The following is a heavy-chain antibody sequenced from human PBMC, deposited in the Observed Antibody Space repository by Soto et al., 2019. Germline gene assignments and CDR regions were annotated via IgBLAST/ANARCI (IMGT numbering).Heavy chain of an antibody. J-gene: IGHJ5*02. V-gene: IGHV1-18*01. CDR2: ISAYNSNT. D-gene: IGHD3-10*01. CDR3: ARRQYYPSGTLTP. CDR1: GYTFTTYG. Sequence: QVQLVQSGAEVKKPGASVKVSCKASGYTFTTYGISWVRQAPGQGLEWMGWISAYNSNTNYAQKLQGRVTMTPDPSTSTAYVALPSLVSSDAPVHYCARRQYYPSGTLTPSRQGTLVPVSS.